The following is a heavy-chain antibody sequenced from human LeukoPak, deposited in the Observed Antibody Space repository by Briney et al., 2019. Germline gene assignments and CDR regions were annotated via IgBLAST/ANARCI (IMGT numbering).Heavy chain of an antibody. V-gene: IGHV3-7*05. CDR1: GFTFSSYW. D-gene: IGHD1-26*01. Sequence: GGSLRLSCEASGFTFSSYWMSWVRQAPGKGLEWVAKIKQDGSGKYYVDSVKGRFTISRDNAKNSLYLQMNSLRAEDTAVYYCARYSGSYHSYDYWGQGTLVTVSS. CDR3: ARYSGSYHSYDY. CDR2: IKQDGSGK. J-gene: IGHJ4*02.